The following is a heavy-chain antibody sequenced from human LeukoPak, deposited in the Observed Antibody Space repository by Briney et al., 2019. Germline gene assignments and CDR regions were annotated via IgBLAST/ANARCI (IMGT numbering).Heavy chain of an antibody. CDR2: MSPNSGNT. Sequence: GASVKVSCKASGYTFTSYDINWVRQATGQGLEWMGWMSPNSGNTGYAQKFQGRVTMTRNTSISTAYMELSSLRSEDTAVYYCARGGSSWYYYYYGMDVWGQGTTVTVSS. V-gene: IGHV1-8*01. CDR3: ARGGSSWYYYYYGMDV. D-gene: IGHD6-13*01. J-gene: IGHJ6*02. CDR1: GYTFTSYD.